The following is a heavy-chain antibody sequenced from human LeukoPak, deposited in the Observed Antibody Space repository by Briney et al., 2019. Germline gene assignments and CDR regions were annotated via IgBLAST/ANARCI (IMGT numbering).Heavy chain of an antibody. V-gene: IGHV4-38-2*02. D-gene: IGHD4-17*01. CDR1: GYSISSGYY. CDR2: INHSGST. J-gene: IGHJ4*02. Sequence: SETLSLTCTVSGYSISSGYYWSWIRQPPGKGLEWIGEINHSGSTNYNPSLKSRVTISVDTSKNQFSLKLSSVTAADTAVYYCARGLNTVTTDYWGQGTLVTVSS. CDR3: ARGLNTVTTDY.